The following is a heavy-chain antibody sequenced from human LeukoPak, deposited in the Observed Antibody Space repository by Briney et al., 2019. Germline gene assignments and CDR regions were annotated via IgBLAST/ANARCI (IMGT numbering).Heavy chain of an antibody. CDR1: GFTFSSYW. V-gene: IGHV3-7*01. J-gene: IGHJ4*02. Sequence: GGSLRLSCAASGFTFSSYWMTWVRQAPGKGLEWVANIKRDGSAKYYVDSVKGRFTISGDNAKNSLYLQMNSLRAEDTAVYFCARAFSTTAFDYWGQGTLVTVSS. CDR2: IKRDGSAK. D-gene: IGHD4-17*01. CDR3: ARAFSTTAFDY.